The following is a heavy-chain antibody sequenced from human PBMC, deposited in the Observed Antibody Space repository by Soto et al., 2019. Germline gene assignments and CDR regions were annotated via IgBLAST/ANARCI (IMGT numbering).Heavy chain of an antibody. V-gene: IGHV4-39*01. Sequence: KPSETLSLTCTVSGGSISSSSYYWGWIRQPPGKGLEWIGSIYYSGSTYYNPSLKSRVTISVDTSKNQFSLKLSSVTAADTAVYYCARKWARQWLGRDWFDPWGQGTLVTVSS. D-gene: IGHD6-19*01. J-gene: IGHJ5*02. CDR3: ARKWARQWLGRDWFDP. CDR1: GGSISSSSYY. CDR2: IYYSGST.